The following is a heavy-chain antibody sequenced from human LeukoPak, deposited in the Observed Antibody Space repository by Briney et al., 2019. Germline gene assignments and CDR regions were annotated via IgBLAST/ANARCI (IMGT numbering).Heavy chain of an antibody. CDR2: INPSGGST. D-gene: IGHD5-24*01. CDR1: GYTFTSYY. J-gene: IGHJ4*03. CDR3: ARASFRDFVLATSNTHVSYFDS. Sequence: GASVKVSCKASGYTFTSYYMHWVRQAPGQGLEWMGIINPSGGSTSYAQKFQGRVTMTRDTSKGTAYMELSGLRSDDTAVYYCARASFRDFVLATSNTHVSYFDSWGQGTLVTVSS. V-gene: IGHV1-46*01.